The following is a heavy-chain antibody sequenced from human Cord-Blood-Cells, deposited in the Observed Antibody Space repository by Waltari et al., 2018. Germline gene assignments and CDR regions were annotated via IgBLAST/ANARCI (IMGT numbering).Heavy chain of an antibody. J-gene: IGHJ5*02. D-gene: IGHD3-9*01. V-gene: IGHV1-69*09. Sequence: QVQLVQTGAEVKKPGSSVKVSCKASGGTFSSYAISWVRQAPGQGLEWMGRIIPILGIANYAQKFKGRGTITADKSTSTAYMELSSLRSEDTAVYYCARSYDILTGSNWFDPWGQGTLVTVSS. CDR2: IIPILGIA. CDR1: GGTFSSYA. CDR3: ARSYDILTGSNWFDP.